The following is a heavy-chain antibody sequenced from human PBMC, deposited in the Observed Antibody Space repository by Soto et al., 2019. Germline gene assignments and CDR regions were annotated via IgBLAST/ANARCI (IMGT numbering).Heavy chain of an antibody. V-gene: IGHV3-72*01. Sequence: GGSLRLSCAASVFTFSDHYMDCVRHSPGKWLEWVGRTRNKANSYTTEYAASVKGRFTISRDDSKNSLYLQMNSLKTEDTAVYYCARGGYYYDSSGYHDAFDIWGQGTMVTVSS. J-gene: IGHJ3*02. CDR3: ARGGYYYDSSGYHDAFDI. CDR2: TRNKANSYTT. CDR1: VFTFSDHY. D-gene: IGHD3-22*01.